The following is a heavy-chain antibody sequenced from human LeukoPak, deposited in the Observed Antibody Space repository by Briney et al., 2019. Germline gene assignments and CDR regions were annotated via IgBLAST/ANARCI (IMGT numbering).Heavy chain of an antibody. V-gene: IGHV4-34*01. CDR3: ARVFPTLSGSSAIDY. CDR1: GGSFSGYY. J-gene: IGHJ4*02. CDR2: INHSGST. Sequence: SETLSLTCAVYGGSFSGYYWSWIRQPPGKGLEWIGEINHSGSTNYNPSLKSRVTISVDTSKNQFSLKLSSVTAADTAVDYCARVFPTLSGSSAIDYWGQGTLVAVSS. D-gene: IGHD1-26*01.